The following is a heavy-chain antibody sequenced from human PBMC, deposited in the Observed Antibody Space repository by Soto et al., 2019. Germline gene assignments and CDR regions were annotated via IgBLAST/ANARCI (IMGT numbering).Heavy chain of an antibody. V-gene: IGHV1-3*01. D-gene: IGHD2-21*02. CDR2: INAGNGNT. CDR3: ARVIGYCGADGDCLWYYFDS. J-gene: IGHJ4*02. CDR1: GFTFTDYA. Sequence: SVKLSCKASGFTFTDYALHWVRQAPGHRLEWMGWINAGNGNTNYSQKFQGRVTVTRDTSASTVYMELSSLRSEDTAVYYCARVIGYCGADGDCLWYYFDSWGQGTLVTVSS.